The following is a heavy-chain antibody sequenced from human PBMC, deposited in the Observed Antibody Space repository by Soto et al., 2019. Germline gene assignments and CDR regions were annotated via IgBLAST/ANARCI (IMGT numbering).Heavy chain of an antibody. CDR2: IGAYNGKA. CDR3: ARAIPITIFGVVPPYYYYGMDV. CDR1: GYTFTSYG. V-gene: IGHV1-18*01. D-gene: IGHD3-3*01. J-gene: IGHJ6*02. Sequence: GASVKVSCKASGYTFTSYGISWVRQAPGQGLEWMGWIGAYNGKANYAQKLQGRVTMTTDTSTSTAYMELSSLRSEDTAVYYCARAIPITIFGVVPPYYYYGMDVWGQGTTVTVSS.